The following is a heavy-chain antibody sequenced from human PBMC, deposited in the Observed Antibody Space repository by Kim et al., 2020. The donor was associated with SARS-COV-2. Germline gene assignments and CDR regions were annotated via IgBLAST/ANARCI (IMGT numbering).Heavy chain of an antibody. J-gene: IGHJ4*02. Sequence: YYPGSVKGRFTISRKNAKNSLYLQMNSLGAGDTAVYYCARVYAAGTLPDYWGQGTLVTVSS. D-gene: IGHD6-13*01. V-gene: IGHV3-13*01. CDR3: ARVYAAGTLPDY.